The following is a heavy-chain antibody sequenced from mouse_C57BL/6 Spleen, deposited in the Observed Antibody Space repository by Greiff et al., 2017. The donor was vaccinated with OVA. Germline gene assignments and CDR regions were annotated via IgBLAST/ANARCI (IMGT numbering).Heavy chain of an antibody. V-gene: IGHV5-16*01. J-gene: IGHJ1*03. CDR2: INYDGSST. CDR3: ARGSWDGYFDV. D-gene: IGHD4-1*01. CDR1: GFTFSDYY. Sequence: EVMLVESEGGLVQPGSSMKLSCTASGFTFSDYYMAWVRQVPEKGLEWVANINYDGSSTYYMDSLKSRFIISRDNAKNILYLQMSSLKSEDTATYYCARGSWDGYFDVWGTGTTVTVSS.